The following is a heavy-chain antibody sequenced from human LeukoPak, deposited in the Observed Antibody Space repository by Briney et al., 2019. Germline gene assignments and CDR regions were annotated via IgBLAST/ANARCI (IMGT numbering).Heavy chain of an antibody. CDR1: GYTFTSYG. V-gene: IGHV1-18*04. Sequence: ASVKVSCKASGYTFTSYGISWVRQAPGQGLEWMGWISAYNGNTNYAQKLQGRVTMTTDTSTSTAYMELRSLRSDDTAVYYCAREGRITMVRGTRPESGPRGQGTLVTVSS. J-gene: IGHJ5*02. CDR3: AREGRITMVRGTRPESGP. CDR2: ISAYNGNT. D-gene: IGHD3-10*01.